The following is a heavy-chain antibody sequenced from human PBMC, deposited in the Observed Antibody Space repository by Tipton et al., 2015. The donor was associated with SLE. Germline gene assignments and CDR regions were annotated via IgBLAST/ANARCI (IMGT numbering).Heavy chain of an antibody. CDR3: AQAHLWGSYRYASDI. Sequence: TLSLTCTVSGGSISSSSYYWGWIRQPPGKGLEWIGSIYYSGSTYYNPSLKSRVTISVDTSKSQFSLKLSSVTAADTAVYYCAQAHLWGSYRYASDIWGQGTMVTVSS. V-gene: IGHV4-39*07. J-gene: IGHJ3*02. CDR1: GGSISSSSYY. D-gene: IGHD3-16*02. CDR2: IYYSGST.